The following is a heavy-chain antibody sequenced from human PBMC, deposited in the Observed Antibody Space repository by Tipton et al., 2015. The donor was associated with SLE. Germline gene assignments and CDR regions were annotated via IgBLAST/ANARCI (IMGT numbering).Heavy chain of an antibody. CDR2: IYYSGST. CDR1: GGSISSSSYY. D-gene: IGHD3-10*01. CDR3: ARDIPMVRGVDYYGMDV. Sequence: LRLSCTVSGGSISSSSYYWGWIRQPPGKGLEWIGSIYYSGSTYYNPSLKSRVTISVDTSKNQFSLKLSSVTAADTAVYYCARDIPMVRGVDYYGMDVWGQGTTVTVSS. J-gene: IGHJ6*02. V-gene: IGHV4-39*07.